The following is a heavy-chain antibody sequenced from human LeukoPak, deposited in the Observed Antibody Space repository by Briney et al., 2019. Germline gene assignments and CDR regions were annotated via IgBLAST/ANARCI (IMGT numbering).Heavy chain of an antibody. CDR2: INHSGST. CDR3: ARGRCELNSCDYYDSSGPITHARFDY. Sequence: PSETLSRTCAVYGGSFSGYYWSWIRQPPGKGLEWIGEINHSGSTNYNPSLKSRVTISVDTSKNQFSLKRSSVTAADTAVYYCARGRCELNSCDYYDSSGPITHARFDYWGQGTLVTVSS. CDR1: GGSFSGYY. D-gene: IGHD3-22*01. J-gene: IGHJ4*02. V-gene: IGHV4-34*01.